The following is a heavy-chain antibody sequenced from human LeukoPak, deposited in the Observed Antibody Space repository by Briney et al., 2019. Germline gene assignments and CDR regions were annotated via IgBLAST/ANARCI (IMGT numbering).Heavy chain of an antibody. D-gene: IGHD6-13*01. Sequence: GRSLRLSCAASGFTFSSYAMHWVRQAPGKGLEWVAVISYDGSNKYYADSVKGRFTISRDNSKNTLYLQMNSLRAEDTAVYYCARDLRLYSSSWGGYWGQGTLVTVSS. V-gene: IGHV3-30*04. CDR2: ISYDGSNK. CDR1: GFTFSSYA. J-gene: IGHJ4*02. CDR3: ARDLRLYSSSWGGY.